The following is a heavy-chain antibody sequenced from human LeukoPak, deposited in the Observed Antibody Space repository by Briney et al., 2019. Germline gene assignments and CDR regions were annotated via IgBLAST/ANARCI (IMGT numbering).Heavy chain of an antibody. CDR2: ISYDGSNK. D-gene: IGHD6-13*01. CDR3: ATDLGTY. J-gene: IGHJ4*02. V-gene: IGHV3-30-3*01. Sequence: GGSLRLSCAVSGFIFDDYAMHWVRQAPGKGLEWVAVISYDGSNKYYADSVKGRFTISRDNSKNTLYLQMNSLRAEDTAVYYCATDLGTYWGQGTLVTVSS. CDR1: GFIFDDYA.